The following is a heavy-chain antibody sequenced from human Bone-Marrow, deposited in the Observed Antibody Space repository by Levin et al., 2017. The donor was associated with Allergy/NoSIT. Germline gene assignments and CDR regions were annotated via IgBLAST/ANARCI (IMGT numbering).Heavy chain of an antibody. J-gene: IGHJ4*02. Sequence: GGSLRLSCAASRFTFSTHAMSWVRQAPGKGLEWVSGISGSGGDIYYAGSVKGRFTISRDNSKNRLYLHLKSLRAEDSAIYYCARGQTTTLFGVVTGFDYWGQGTLVTVSS. D-gene: IGHD3-3*01. CDR1: RFTFSTHA. V-gene: IGHV3-23*01. CDR3: ARGQTTTLFGVVTGFDY. CDR2: ISGSGGDI.